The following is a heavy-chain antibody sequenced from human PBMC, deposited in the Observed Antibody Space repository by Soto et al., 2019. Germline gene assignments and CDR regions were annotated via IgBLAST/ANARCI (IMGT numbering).Heavy chain of an antibody. CDR1: GFNFSNYA. J-gene: IGHJ4*02. CDR2: ISGNSGTT. CDR3: PKGRVITVFGVITPFDS. D-gene: IGHD3-3*01. V-gene: IGHV3-23*01. Sequence: EVQLLESGGDFKQPGGSLRLSCEGSGFNFSNYALNWVRQAPGKRLEWVSVISGNSGTTYYAASVMGRFTISRDNSKNPPYLPMNTLIADDPAVYYCPKGRVITVFGVITPFDSWGPGTLVTVSS.